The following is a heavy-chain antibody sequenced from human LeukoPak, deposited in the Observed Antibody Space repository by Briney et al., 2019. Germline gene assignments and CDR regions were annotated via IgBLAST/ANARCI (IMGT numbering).Heavy chain of an antibody. CDR3: ARRIHGSHNWFDP. V-gene: IGHV4-59*08. CDR2: IYYSGST. J-gene: IGHJ5*02. Sequence: PSETLSLTCTVSGGSISSYYWSWIRQPPGKGLEWIGYIYYSGSTNYNPSLKSRVTISVDTSKNQFSLKLSSVTAADTAVYYCARRIHGSHNWFDPWGQGTLVTVSS. D-gene: IGHD3-10*01. CDR1: GGSISSYY.